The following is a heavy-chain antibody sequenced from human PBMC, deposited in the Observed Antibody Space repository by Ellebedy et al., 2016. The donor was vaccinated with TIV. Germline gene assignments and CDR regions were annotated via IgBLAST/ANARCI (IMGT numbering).Heavy chain of an antibody. CDR1: GFTFTTFW. Sequence: GESLKISCAASGFTFTTFWMSWVRQAPGKGLEWVGNINQDGSEKCYGDSVKGRFTISRDNAKNSVYLQMNSLRAEDTAVYYCARCPHQLRSSFYYGMDVWGQGTTVTVSS. CDR2: INQDGSEK. J-gene: IGHJ6*02. D-gene: IGHD4-23*01. V-gene: IGHV3-7*02. CDR3: ARCPHQLRSSFYYGMDV.